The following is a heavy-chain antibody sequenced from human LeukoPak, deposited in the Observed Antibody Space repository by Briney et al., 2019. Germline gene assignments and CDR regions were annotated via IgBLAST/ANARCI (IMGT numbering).Heavy chain of an antibody. CDR3: ATSSRYSSSWYEEFDY. CDR1: GGYISSYY. CDR2: IYYSGST. J-gene: IGHJ4*02. D-gene: IGHD6-13*01. V-gene: IGHV4-59*08. Sequence: PSETLSLTCTVSGGYISSYYWSWIRQPPGKGLEWIRYIYYSGSTNYNPSLKSRVTISVDTSKNQFSLKLTSVTAADTAVYYCATSSRYSSSWYEEFDYWGQGTLVTVSS.